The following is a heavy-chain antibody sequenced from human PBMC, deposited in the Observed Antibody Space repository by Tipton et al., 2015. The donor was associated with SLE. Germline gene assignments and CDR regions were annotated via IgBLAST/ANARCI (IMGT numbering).Heavy chain of an antibody. J-gene: IGHJ5*02. CDR1: GGSISSSSYY. CDR2: MYYSGIT. V-gene: IGHV4-61*01. D-gene: IGHD3-3*01. Sequence: TLSLTCTVSGGSISSSSYYWSWIRQTPGKGLEWIGYMYYSGITNYNPSLYGRVSISVDTSRNQFSLKMNSVTAADTAMYYCARGTPFMEWERNYFDPWGQGTLVTVSS. CDR3: ARGTPFMEWERNYFDP.